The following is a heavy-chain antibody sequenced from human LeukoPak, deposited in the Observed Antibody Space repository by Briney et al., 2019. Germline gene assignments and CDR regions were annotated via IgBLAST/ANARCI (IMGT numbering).Heavy chain of an antibody. CDR1: GYTFTSYY. D-gene: IGHD1-26*01. CDR2: INPSGGST. V-gene: IGHV1-46*01. J-gene: IGHJ4*02. Sequence: ASVKVSCKASGYTFTSYYMHWVRQAPGQGLEWMGIINPSGGSTSYAQKFQGRVTMTRDTSTSTVYTELSSLRSEDTAVYYCARALRGYSGSLAYFDYWGQGTLVTVSS. CDR3: ARALRGYSGSLAYFDY.